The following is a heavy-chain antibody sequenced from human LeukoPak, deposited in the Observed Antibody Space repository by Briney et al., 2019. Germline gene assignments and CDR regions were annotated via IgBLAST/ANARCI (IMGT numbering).Heavy chain of an antibody. D-gene: IGHD2-15*01. CDR3: ARGAYRILSGWSLYYFDY. CDR1: GFTVSSNY. J-gene: IGHJ4*02. CDR2: IYSGGST. V-gene: IGHV3-53*01. Sequence: GGSLRLSCAASGFTVSSNYMSWVRQAPGKGLEWVSVIYSGGSTYYADSVKGRFTISRDNSKNTLYLQMNSLRAEDTAVFHCARGAYRILSGWSLYYFDYWGQGTLVTVSS.